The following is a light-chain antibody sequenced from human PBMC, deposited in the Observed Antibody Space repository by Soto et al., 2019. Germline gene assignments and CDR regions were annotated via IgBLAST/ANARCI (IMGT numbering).Light chain of an antibody. CDR3: QKYNSAPWT. Sequence: IKVTLTPSALCPSVEDRVTITCRASQGISNYLAWYQQKPGKVPKLLIYAASTLQSGVPSRFSGSGSGTDFTLIISSLHPEDVATYYCQKYNSAPWTFGQGTKVEIK. CDR2: AAS. V-gene: IGKV1-27*01. J-gene: IGKJ1*01. CDR1: QGISNY.